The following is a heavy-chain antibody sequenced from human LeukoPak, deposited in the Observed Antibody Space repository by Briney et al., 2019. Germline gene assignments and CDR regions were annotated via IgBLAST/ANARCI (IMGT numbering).Heavy chain of an antibody. CDR3: AKVDSGAITAFDS. V-gene: IGHV4-39*07. D-gene: IGHD1-14*01. CDR2: SQYSGSA. CDR1: GDSITNYY. J-gene: IGHJ4*02. Sequence: SETLSLTCNVSGDSITNYYWSWIRQPPGKGLEWIVSSQYSGSARYNPSLKGRVTISVDTSRNQFSLDLISVTAADTAVYYCAKVDSGAITAFDSWGQGTLVTVSS.